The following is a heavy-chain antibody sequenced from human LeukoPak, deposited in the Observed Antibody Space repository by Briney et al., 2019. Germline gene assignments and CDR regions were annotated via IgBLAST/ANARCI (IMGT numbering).Heavy chain of an antibody. V-gene: IGHV4-59*12. CDR3: VRRSYSSSLYYFDY. CDR1: GGSISSYY. Sequence: SETLSLTCTVSGGSISSYYWSWIRQPPGKGLEWIGYIYYSGSTNYNPSLKSRVTISVDTSKNQFSLKLSSVTAADTAVYYCVRRSYSSSLYYFDYWGQGTLVTVSS. CDR2: IYYSGST. D-gene: IGHD6-6*01. J-gene: IGHJ4*02.